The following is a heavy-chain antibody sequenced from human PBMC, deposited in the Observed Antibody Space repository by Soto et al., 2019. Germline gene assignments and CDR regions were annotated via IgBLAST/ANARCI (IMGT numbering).Heavy chain of an antibody. V-gene: IGHV3-23*01. Sequence: GGSLRLSCTASGLTFRNYAMTWVRQAPGRGLEWVSGISGSGSMKYYADSVKGRFTISRDNSKNMLFLQMDSLRDEDTAMYHCAKEAVASEQVPIPGDSWGQGTLVTVSS. CDR2: ISGSGSMK. D-gene: IGHD2-15*01. CDR1: GLTFRNYA. CDR3: AKEAVASEQVPIPGDS. J-gene: IGHJ4*02.